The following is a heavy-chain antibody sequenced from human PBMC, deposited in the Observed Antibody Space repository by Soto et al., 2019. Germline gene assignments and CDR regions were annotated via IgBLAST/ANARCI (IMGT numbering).Heavy chain of an antibody. V-gene: IGHV4-31*11. D-gene: IGHD3-22*01. CDR2: IYYSGST. J-gene: IGHJ4*02. CDR3: ASQTSNYYDSSGYYFDY. CDR1: GCSIRSGGYY. Sequence: PSETLSLPSAVSGCSIRSGGYYWSWIRQHPGKGLEWIGYIYYSGSTYYNPSLKSRVTISVDTSKNQFSLKLSSVTAADTAVYYCASQTSNYYDSSGYYFDYWGQGTLVTVSS.